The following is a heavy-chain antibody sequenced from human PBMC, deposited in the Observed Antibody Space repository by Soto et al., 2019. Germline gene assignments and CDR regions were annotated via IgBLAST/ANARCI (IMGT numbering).Heavy chain of an antibody. CDR1: GGTFSSYA. D-gene: IGHD2-21*02. Sequence: SVKVSCKASGGTFSSYAITWVRQAPGQGLEWMGGIIPIFGTANYAQKFQGRVTITADESTSTAYMELSSLRSEDTAVYYCARIQGFTVVTPIDHWGQGTRVTVSS. CDR3: ARIQGFTVVTPIDH. CDR2: IIPIFGTA. V-gene: IGHV1-69*13. J-gene: IGHJ4*02.